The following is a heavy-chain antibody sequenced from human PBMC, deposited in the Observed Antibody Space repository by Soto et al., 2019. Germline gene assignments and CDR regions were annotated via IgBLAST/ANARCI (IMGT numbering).Heavy chain of an antibody. CDR3: ARAPPGYYDH. Sequence: EVQLVESGGGLVQPGGSLRLSCAASGFTFSSYDMHWVRQTPGKGLEWVSAIGTAGDTYYPGTVKGRFTISRENAKNSLYLQMNSLRAGDTAVYYCARAPPGYYDHWGQGTLVTVSS. CDR1: GFTFSSYD. J-gene: IGHJ4*02. D-gene: IGHD2-8*02. CDR2: IGTAGDT. V-gene: IGHV3-13*01.